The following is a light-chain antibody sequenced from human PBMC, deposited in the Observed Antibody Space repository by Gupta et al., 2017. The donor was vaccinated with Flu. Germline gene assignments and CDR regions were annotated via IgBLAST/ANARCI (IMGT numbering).Light chain of an antibody. Sequence: IVMPKSPDSLALSLGATATLNCKSSQSVLYSSSNKIYVAGYQQKPGQPPKLLIYGASTRESGVPDRVSGSGSGTNFTLTISSLQAEDVAIYDCQQYYSSTRSCGQGNKLEIK. V-gene: IGKV4-1*01. J-gene: IGKJ2*04. CDR3: QQYYSSTRS. CDR1: QSVLYSSSNKIY. CDR2: GAS.